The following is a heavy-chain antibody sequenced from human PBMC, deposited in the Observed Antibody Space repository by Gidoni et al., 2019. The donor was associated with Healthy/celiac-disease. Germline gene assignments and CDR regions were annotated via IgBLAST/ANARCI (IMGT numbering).Heavy chain of an antibody. V-gene: IGHV3-23*01. D-gene: IGHD5-18*01. CDR3: ARPLLDTAMVTGY. Sequence: EVQLLESGGGLVQPGGSLRLSCAASGFTFSSYAMSWVRQAPGKGLEWVSAISGSGGSTYYADSVKGRFPISRDNSKNTLYLKMNSLRAEDTAVYYCARPLLDTAMVTGYWGQGTLVTVSS. J-gene: IGHJ4*02. CDR1: GFTFSSYA. CDR2: ISGSGGST.